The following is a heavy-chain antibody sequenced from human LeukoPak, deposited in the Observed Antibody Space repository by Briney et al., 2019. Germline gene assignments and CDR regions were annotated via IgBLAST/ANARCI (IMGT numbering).Heavy chain of an antibody. V-gene: IGHV3-30*04. CDR2: VSHDGRNQ. CDR1: GLTFSNYA. CDR3: GRDPSARVTIDF. Sequence: PGGPLSLSCEASGLTFSNYALNWVRKAPGKGLEGVAIVSHDGRNQYYAESVKGRFTISRDSSKNTVSLQMNSLRAGDSALHYCGRDPSARVTIDFWGQGTLVTVSS. J-gene: IGHJ4*02. D-gene: IGHD5-24*01.